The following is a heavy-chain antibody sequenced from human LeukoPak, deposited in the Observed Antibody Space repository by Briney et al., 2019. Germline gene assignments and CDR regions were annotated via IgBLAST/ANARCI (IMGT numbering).Heavy chain of an antibody. V-gene: IGHV5-51*01. J-gene: IGHJ4*02. Sequence: GESLKISCKGSGYSFTSYWVGWVRQMPVKGLEWMGIIYPGDSDTRYSPSFQGQVTISADKSISTAYLQWSSLKASDTAMYYCARGPHAGYSSSWYDGYYFDYWGQGTLVTVSS. CDR3: ARGPHAGYSSSWYDGYYFDY. D-gene: IGHD6-13*01. CDR2: IYPGDSDT. CDR1: GYSFTSYW.